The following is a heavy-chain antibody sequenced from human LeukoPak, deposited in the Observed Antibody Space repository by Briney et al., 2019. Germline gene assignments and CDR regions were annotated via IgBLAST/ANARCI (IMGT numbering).Heavy chain of an antibody. CDR1: GFTFSNYE. Sequence: GGSLRLSCAASGFTFSNYEMKWVRQAPGKGLEWVSYISSSGTTIYYAERRFTISRDNAKNSLYLLMNSLRAEDTAIYYYARGYRSGGSCYGGDYWGQGTLVTVSS. V-gene: IGHV3-48*03. J-gene: IGHJ4*02. D-gene: IGHD2-15*01. CDR2: ISSSGTTI. CDR3: ARGYRSGGSCYGGDY.